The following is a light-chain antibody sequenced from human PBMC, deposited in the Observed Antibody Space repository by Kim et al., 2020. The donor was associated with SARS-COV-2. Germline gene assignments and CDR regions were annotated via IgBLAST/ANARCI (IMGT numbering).Light chain of an antibody. CDR3: QAWDSSTYV. J-gene: IGLJ1*01. CDR2: QDN. V-gene: IGLV3-1*01. Sequence: SYELTQSPSVSVSPGQTASITCSGDKLGDKYACWYQQKPGQSPVLVIYQDNMRPSGIPERFSGSNSGNTATLTISGTQAMDEADYYCQAWDSSTYVFGTG. CDR1: KLGDKY.